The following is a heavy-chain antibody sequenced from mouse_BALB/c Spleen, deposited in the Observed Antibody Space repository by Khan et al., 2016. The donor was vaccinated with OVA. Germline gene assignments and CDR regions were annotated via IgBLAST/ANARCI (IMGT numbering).Heavy chain of an antibody. CDR1: GYSFISYW. D-gene: IGHD2-4*01. CDR3: TRSYDSYYFDY. V-gene: IGHV1-5*01. Sequence: VQLQQSGPVLARPGASVKMSCKASGYSFISYWMHWVKQRPGQGLEWIGAIYPGISDTRYNQKFKVKAKLTAVTSASTAYMELSSLTNEDSAVYFCTRSYDSYYFDYWGQGTTLTVAS. J-gene: IGHJ2*01. CDR2: IYPGISDT.